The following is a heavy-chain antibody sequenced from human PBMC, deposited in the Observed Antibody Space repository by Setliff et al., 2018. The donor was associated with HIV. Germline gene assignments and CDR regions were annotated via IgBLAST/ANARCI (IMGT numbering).Heavy chain of an antibody. Sequence: PGGSLRLSCAAFGFTFSSYAMVWVRQAPGKGPEWVSAISASGDGTFYADSVKGRFTISRDNSKNTVYLQMNSLRPEDTAVYYCASARIPTGGTSTSFDYWGQGTLVTVSS. CDR1: GFTFSSYA. J-gene: IGHJ4*02. D-gene: IGHD1-1*01. V-gene: IGHV3-23*01. CDR3: ASARIPTGGTSTSFDY. CDR2: ISASGDGT.